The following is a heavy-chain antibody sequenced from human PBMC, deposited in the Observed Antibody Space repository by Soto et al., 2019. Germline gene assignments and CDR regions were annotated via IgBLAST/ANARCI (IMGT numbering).Heavy chain of an antibody. V-gene: IGHV1-69*01. CDR2: IIPIFGTA. Sequence: QVQLVQSGAEVKKPGSSVKVSCKASGGTFSSYSISWVRQAPGQGLEWMGGIIPIFGTANYAQKFQGRVTITADESTSTAYMELSSLRSEDTAVYYCAREDVAARRVGGCFDPWGQGTLVTVSS. CDR1: GGTFSSYS. CDR3: AREDVAARRVGGCFDP. D-gene: IGHD6-6*01. J-gene: IGHJ5*02.